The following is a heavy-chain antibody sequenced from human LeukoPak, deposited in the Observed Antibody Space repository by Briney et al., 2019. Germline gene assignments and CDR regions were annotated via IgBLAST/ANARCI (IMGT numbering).Heavy chain of an antibody. V-gene: IGHV4-59*12. J-gene: IGHJ2*01. CDR2: IYYSGNT. Sequence: SETLSLTCTVSGGSISSYYWSWIRQPPGRGLEWIGYIYYSGNTNYDPSLKSRVTISVDTSKNQFSLKLSSVTAADTAVYYCAKGYCSGGSCYSDNWYFDLWGRGTLVTVSS. CDR3: AKGYCSGGSCYSDNWYFDL. CDR1: GGSISSYY. D-gene: IGHD2-15*01.